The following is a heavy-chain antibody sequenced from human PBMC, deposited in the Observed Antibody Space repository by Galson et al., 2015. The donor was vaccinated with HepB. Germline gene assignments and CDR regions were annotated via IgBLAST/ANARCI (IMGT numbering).Heavy chain of an antibody. CDR2: INPDGSEK. V-gene: IGHV3-7*03. CDR3: ARRISLVRGIITKPDYYYGMDV. CDR1: EFTFSSYW. J-gene: IGHJ6*02. Sequence: SLRLSCAASEFTFSSYWMNWVRQAPGMGLEWVANINPDGSEKYYVASLKGRFTISRDNAKNSLYLQMDSLRAEDTAVYYCARRISLVRGIITKPDYYYGMDVWGQGTTVTVAS. D-gene: IGHD3-10*01.